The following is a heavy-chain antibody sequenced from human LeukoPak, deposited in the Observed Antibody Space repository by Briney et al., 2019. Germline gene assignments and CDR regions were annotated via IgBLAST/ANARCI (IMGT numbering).Heavy chain of an antibody. J-gene: IGHJ5*02. CDR1: GGTFSSYT. Sequence: ASVKVSCKASGGTFSSYTISWVRQAPGQGLEWMGRIIPIFGTANYAQKFQGRVTITADESTSTAYMELSSLRSEDTAVYYCARGDIVVVPAVYNWFDPWGQGTLVTVSS. D-gene: IGHD2-2*01. CDR3: ARGDIVVVPAVYNWFDP. CDR2: IIPIFGTA. V-gene: IGHV1-69*13.